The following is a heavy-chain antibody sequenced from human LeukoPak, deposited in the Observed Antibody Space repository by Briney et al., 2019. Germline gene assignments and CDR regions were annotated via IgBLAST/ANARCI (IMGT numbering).Heavy chain of an antibody. CDR2: IKQHGSEK. CDR3: ARKAYGLDV. CDR1: GFTFSSYW. J-gene: IGHJ6*04. V-gene: IGHV3-7*03. Sequence: GGSLRLSCAPSGFTFSSYWMSWVRQAPGKGLEWVANIKQHGSEKYYVDSVKGRFTISRDNAKNSLYLQMNSLRAEDTAVYYCARKAYGLDVWGKGTTVTVSS.